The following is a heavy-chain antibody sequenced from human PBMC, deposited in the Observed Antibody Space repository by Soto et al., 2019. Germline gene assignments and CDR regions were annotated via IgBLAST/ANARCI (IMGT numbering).Heavy chain of an antibody. CDR2: ISSNGGST. Sequence: GSLRLSCSASGFTFSSYAMHWVRQAPGKGLEYVSAISSNGGSTYYADSVKGRFTISRDNSKNTLYLQMSSLRAEDTAVYYCVKEIFPRRTYYYYYGMDVWGQGTTVTVSS. CDR1: GFTFSSYA. D-gene: IGHD2-15*01. J-gene: IGHJ6*02. CDR3: VKEIFPRRTYYYYYGMDV. V-gene: IGHV3-64D*06.